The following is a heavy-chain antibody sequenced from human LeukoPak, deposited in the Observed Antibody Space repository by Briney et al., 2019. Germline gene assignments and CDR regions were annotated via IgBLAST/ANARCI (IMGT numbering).Heavy chain of an antibody. J-gene: IGHJ4*02. CDR1: GGSISSYY. CDR3: ARGGIAAGGDY. D-gene: IGHD6-13*01. CDR2: IYYSGST. V-gene: IGHV4-59*08. Sequence: SETLSLTCTVSGGSISSYYWSWIRQPPGEGLEWIGYIYYSGSTNYNPSLKSRVTISVDTSKNQFSLKLSSVTAADTAVYYCARGGIAAGGDYWGQGTLVTVSS.